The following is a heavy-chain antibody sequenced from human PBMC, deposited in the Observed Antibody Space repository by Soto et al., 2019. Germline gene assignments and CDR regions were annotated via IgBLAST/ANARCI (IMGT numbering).Heavy chain of an antibody. CDR1: ECSFSRYA. CDR3: AKPWVPSITDRPPRFDY. V-gene: IGHV3-23*01. J-gene: IGHJ4*02. Sequence: GFLGLTCESSECSFSRYALTCDSQAPGRRLLWLAASSDIGDITCFEDSVKGLFTITRDKSRNTLYRQMNNLRAQDTALYYCAKPWVPSITDRPPRFDYGGRGTLVTISS. D-gene: IGHD6-6*01. CDR2: SSDIGDIT.